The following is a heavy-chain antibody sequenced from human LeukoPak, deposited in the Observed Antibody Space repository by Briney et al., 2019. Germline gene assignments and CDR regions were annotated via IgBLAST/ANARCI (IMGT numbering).Heavy chain of an antibody. J-gene: IGHJ4*02. Sequence: SETLSLTCTVSGGSISSGGYYWSWIRQPPGKGLEWIGYIYHSGSTYYNPSLKSRVTISVDRSKNQFSLKLSSVTAADTAVYYCARGGGTGTTGLYYFDYWGQGTLVTVSS. V-gene: IGHV4-30-2*01. CDR2: IYHSGST. D-gene: IGHD1-14*01. CDR3: ARGGGTGTTGLYYFDY. CDR1: GGSISSGGYY.